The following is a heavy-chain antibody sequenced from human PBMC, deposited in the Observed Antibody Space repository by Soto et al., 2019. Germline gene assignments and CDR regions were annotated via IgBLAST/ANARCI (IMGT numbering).Heavy chain of an antibody. CDR1: GGSVTSGSYY. CDR3: ARDGDGYNN. V-gene: IGHV4-61*01. J-gene: IGHJ4*02. CDR2: IYSSGGT. Sequence: QVQLQESVPGLVNPSETLSLTCSVSGGSVTSGSYYWSWIRQPPGKGLEWIGYIYSSGGTSYNPSLKSRVTISVDTSKNQFSLKLTSVTAADTAVYYCARDGDGYNNWGQGTLVTVSS. D-gene: IGHD5-12*01.